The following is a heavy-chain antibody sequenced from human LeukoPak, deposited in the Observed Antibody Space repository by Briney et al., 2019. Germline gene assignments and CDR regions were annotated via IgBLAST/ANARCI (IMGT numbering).Heavy chain of an antibody. V-gene: IGHV3-21*01. J-gene: IGHJ3*01. CDR1: GFTFNSFS. CDR3: ARDPNSKIGAFDL. D-gene: IGHD2/OR15-2a*01. Sequence: PGGSLRLSCEASGFTFNSFSMNWVRQSPEKGLEWVSSITAGSSHIFYGDSMKGRFTISRDNAKNSLYLQMNSLRADDSAVYYCARDPNSKIGAFDLWGQGTMVTVSS. CDR2: ITAGSSHI.